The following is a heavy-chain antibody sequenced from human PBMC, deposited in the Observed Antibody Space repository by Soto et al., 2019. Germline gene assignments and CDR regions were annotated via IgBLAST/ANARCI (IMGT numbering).Heavy chain of an antibody. Sequence: HPGGSLRLSCAASGFTFSNYGMHWVRQAPGKGLEWVAVISYDGSNKYYADSVKGRFTISRDNSKNTLYLQMNSLRAEDTAVYYCAKDGGSSSSGGDWFGPWGQGTLVTVSS. CDR3: AKDGGSSSSGGDWFGP. J-gene: IGHJ5*02. CDR2: ISYDGSNK. V-gene: IGHV3-30*18. CDR1: GFTFSNYG. D-gene: IGHD6-6*01.